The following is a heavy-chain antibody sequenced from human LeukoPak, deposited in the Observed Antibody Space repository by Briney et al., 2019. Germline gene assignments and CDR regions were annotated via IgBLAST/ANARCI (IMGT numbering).Heavy chain of an antibody. D-gene: IGHD6-13*01. V-gene: IGHV3-66*01. CDR3: ASDSTHSSSWRTYYYGMDV. CDR1: GFTVSSNY. CDR2: IYSSGST. J-gene: IGHJ6*02. Sequence: GGSLRLSCAASGFTVSSNYMSWVRQAPGKGLEWVSVIYSSGSTYYADSVKGRLTISRDNSKNTLNLQMNSLSAEDTAVYYCASDSTHSSSWRTYYYGMDVWGQGTTVTVSS.